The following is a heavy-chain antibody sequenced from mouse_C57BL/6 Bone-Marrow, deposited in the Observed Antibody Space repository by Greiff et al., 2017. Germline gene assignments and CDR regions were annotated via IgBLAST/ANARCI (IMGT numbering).Heavy chain of an antibody. CDR1: GYTFTSYW. V-gene: IGHV1-7*01. D-gene: IGHD1-1*01. Sequence: VQLQQSGAELAKPGASVKLSCKASGYTFTSYWMHWVKQRPGQGLEWIGYINPSSGYTKYNQKFKDKDTLTADKSSSTAYMQLSSLTYEDSAVYYCARFMHYYAMDYWGQGTSVTVSS. CDR2: INPSSGYT. CDR3: ARFMHYYAMDY. J-gene: IGHJ4*01.